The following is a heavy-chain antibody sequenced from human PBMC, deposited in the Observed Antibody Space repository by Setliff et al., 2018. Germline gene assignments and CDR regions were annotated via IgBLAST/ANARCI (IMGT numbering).Heavy chain of an antibody. CDR2: IKEDGSEE. Sequence: GESLKISCAASGFRFSRHWMTWVRQAPGKGLEWLANIKEDGSEEYYVDSVRGRFSISRDNAKDSVFLEMNSLRADDTAVYYCARDNVILDDSRGIFYPWYDPWGQGTLVTVSS. D-gene: IGHD4-4*01. V-gene: IGHV3-7*03. J-gene: IGHJ5*02. CDR3: ARDNVILDDSRGIFYPWYDP. CDR1: GFRFSRHW.